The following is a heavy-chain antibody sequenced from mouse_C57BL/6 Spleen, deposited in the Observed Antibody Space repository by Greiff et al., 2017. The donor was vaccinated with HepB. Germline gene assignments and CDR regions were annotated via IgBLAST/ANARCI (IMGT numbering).Heavy chain of an antibody. CDR2: INPYNGGT. CDR3: ARLRSDAMDY. J-gene: IGHJ4*01. Sequence: DVQLQESGPVLVKPGASVKMSCKASGYTFTDYYMNWVKQSHGKSLEWIGVINPYNGGTSYNQKFKGKATLTVDKSSSTAYMELNSLTSEDSAVYYCARLRSDAMDYWGQGTSVTVSS. V-gene: IGHV1-19*01. D-gene: IGHD1-1*01. CDR1: GYTFTDYY.